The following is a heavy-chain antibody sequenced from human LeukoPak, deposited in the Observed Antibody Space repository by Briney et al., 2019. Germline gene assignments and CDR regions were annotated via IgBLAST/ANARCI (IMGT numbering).Heavy chain of an antibody. D-gene: IGHD3-22*01. CDR2: INNDGSST. J-gene: IGHJ4*02. CDR3: ARVRSGYYYDY. V-gene: IGHV3-74*01. CDR1: GFTFSSYW. Sequence: GGSLRLSCAASGFTFSSYWMHWVRQAPGKGLVWVSLINNDGSSTNYADSVKGRFTISRDNAKNTLYLQMNSLRAEDTAVFYCARVRSGYYYDYWGQGTLVTVSS.